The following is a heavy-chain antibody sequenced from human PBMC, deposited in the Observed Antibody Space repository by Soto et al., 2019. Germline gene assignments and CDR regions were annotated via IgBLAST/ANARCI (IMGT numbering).Heavy chain of an antibody. J-gene: IGHJ4*01. CDR3: XXXXFPTWGSYPLDY. CDR2: TKQDGSEE. Sequence: EVQLVESGGGLVLPGGSLRLSCAASGFTFSNYWMTWVRQAPGKGLEWVANTKQDGSEERYVDSVKGRFTISRDNXXXXXXXXXXXXXXXXXXXXXXXXXXFPTWGSYPLDYWGQGTLVTVSS. CDR1: GFTFSNYW. V-gene: IGHV3-7*01. D-gene: IGHD3-16*02.